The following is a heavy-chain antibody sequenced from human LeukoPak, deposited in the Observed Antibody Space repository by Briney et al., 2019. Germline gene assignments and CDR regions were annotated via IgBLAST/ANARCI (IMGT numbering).Heavy chain of an antibody. V-gene: IGHV4-39*01. CDR1: GGSISSSNYY. CDR2: IYYSGTT. Sequence: SETLSLTCTVSGGSISSSNYYWGWIRQPPGKGLEWIGSIYYSGTTYYNPSLKSRVTISVDTSKNQFSLKLRSVTAADTAVYYCARHDRAADSFDIWGQGTLVTVSS. CDR3: ARHDRAADSFDI. D-gene: IGHD3-22*01. J-gene: IGHJ3*02.